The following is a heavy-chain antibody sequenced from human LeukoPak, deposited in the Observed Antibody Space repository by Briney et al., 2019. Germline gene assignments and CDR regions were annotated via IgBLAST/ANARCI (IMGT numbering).Heavy chain of an antibody. CDR1: GYTFSSYD. CDR2: MNPTSGDR. D-gene: IGHD3-16*02. J-gene: IGHJ4*02. CDR3: ARTPRYDYVWGSYRLNFDY. Sequence: ASVKVSCKASGYTFSSYDINWVRQAPGQGLEWMGWMNPTSGDRGYAQKFQGRVTFTRNTSISTAYMELSSLRSEDTAVYYCARTPRYDYVWGSYRLNFDYWGQGTLVTVSS. V-gene: IGHV1-8*03.